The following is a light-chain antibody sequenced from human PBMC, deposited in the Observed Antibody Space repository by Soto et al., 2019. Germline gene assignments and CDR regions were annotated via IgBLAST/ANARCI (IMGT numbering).Light chain of an antibody. CDR2: AAA. J-gene: IGKJ1*01. Sequence: DIQMTQSPSSLSASVGDRVTITCRASQGIGNFLAWYQQKPGKSPKLLIYAAASLESGVPSRFSGSQSGADFTLIISGKQPEDVATYFCQKYDGAPWNFGQGTKVEVK. CDR1: QGIGNF. CDR3: QKYDGAPWN. V-gene: IGKV1-27*01.